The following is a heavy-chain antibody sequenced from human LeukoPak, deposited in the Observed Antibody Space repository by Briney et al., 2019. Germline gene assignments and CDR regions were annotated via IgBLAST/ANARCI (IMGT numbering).Heavy chain of an antibody. CDR2: IIPIFGTA. Sequence: ASVKVSCKASGGTFSSYAISWVRQAPGQGLEWMGGIIPIFGTANYAQKFQGRVTITADKSTSTAYMELSSLRSEDTAVYYCAREAAAAGTSAFDYWGQGTLVTVSS. CDR1: GGTFSSYA. CDR3: AREAAAAGTSAFDY. J-gene: IGHJ4*02. D-gene: IGHD6-13*01. V-gene: IGHV1-69*06.